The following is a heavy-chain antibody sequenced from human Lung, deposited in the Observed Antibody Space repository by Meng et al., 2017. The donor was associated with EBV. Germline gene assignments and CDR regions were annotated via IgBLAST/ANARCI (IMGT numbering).Heavy chain of an antibody. Sequence: VQLQQWGAGLLKPSETLSLTCTVSGGSISRSNWWSWVRQSPQKGLEWIGEIYHSGTTNYNPSLKSRVTILVDKSKTQFSLKLSSVTAADTAVYYCARYSRPNRRLVSWYFDYWGQGTLVTVSS. J-gene: IGHJ4*02. CDR2: IYHSGTT. CDR1: GGSISRSNW. CDR3: ARYSRPNRRLVSWYFDY. D-gene: IGHD6-13*01. V-gene: IGHV4-4*02.